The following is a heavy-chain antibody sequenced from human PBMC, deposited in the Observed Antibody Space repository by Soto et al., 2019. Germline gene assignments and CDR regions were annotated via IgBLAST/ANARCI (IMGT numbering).Heavy chain of an antibody. CDR1: GFIFSSYA. V-gene: IGHV3-23*01. J-gene: IGHJ4*02. CDR2: ISVSGAST. CDR3: ATRGGGDYFDY. Sequence: EVQLLESGGGLVQPGGSLRLSCAASGFIFSSYALTWVRQAPGKGLEWVSTISVSGASTYYADSVKGRFTISRDNSKNMLYLQMNSLRVEDTAVYYCATRGGGDYFDYWGQGTLVTVSS. D-gene: IGHD3-16*01.